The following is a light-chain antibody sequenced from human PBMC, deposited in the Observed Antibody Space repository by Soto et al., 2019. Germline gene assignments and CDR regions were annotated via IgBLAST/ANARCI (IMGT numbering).Light chain of an antibody. J-gene: IGLJ1*01. CDR3: SSYTTSNTRQIV. CDR1: SSDVGGYNY. Sequence: QSVLTQPASVSGSPGQTITISCTGTSSDVGGYNYVSWHQHHPAKAPKLIIYDVSNRPSGVSNRFSGSKSGNTASLTISGLQPEDEADYYCSSYTTSNTRQIVFGTGTKVTVL. V-gene: IGLV2-14*03. CDR2: DVS.